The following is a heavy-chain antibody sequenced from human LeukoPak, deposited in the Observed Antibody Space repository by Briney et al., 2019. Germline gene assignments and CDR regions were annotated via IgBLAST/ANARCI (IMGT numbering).Heavy chain of an antibody. CDR1: RFTFSSHN. V-gene: IGHV3-48*04. CDR2: ISDSSTTI. Sequence: GGSLRLSCAASRFTFSSHNMHWVRQAPGKGLEWVSYISDSSTTIYYADSVKGRFTISRDNAKNSLYLQMNSLRAEDTAVYYCARDNGYCSSTSCYHYYMDVWGKGTTVTVSS. J-gene: IGHJ6*03. D-gene: IGHD2-2*01. CDR3: ARDNGYCSSTSCYHYYMDV.